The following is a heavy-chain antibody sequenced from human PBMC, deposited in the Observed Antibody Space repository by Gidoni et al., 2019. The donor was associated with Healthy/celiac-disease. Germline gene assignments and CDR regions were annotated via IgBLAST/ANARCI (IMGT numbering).Heavy chain of an antibody. V-gene: IGHV3-23*01. Sequence: EVQLLESGGGLVQPGGSLRLSCAASGFTFSSYAMSWVRQAPGKGLEWVSAISGSGGSTYYEDSVKGRFTISRDNSKNTLYLQMNSLRAEDTAVYYCAKDRSNYYDSSGYGTWGQGTLVTVSS. CDR3: AKDRSNYYDSSGYGT. D-gene: IGHD3-22*01. CDR1: GFTFSSYA. CDR2: ISGSGGST. J-gene: IGHJ5*02.